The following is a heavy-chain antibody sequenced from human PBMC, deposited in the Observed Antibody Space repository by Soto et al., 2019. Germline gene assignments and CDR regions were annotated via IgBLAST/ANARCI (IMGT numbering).Heavy chain of an antibody. V-gene: IGHV2-5*02. CDR1: GFSLSTSGVG. Sequence: QITLKESGPTLVKPTQTLTLTCTFSGFSLSTSGVGVGWIRQPPGKALEWLALIYWDDDKRYSPSLKSRLTITKDTSKNHVVLTMTNMDPVDTATYYCAHIPAGSSWYLHWFDPWGQGTLVTVSS. CDR2: IYWDDDK. CDR3: AHIPAGSSWYLHWFDP. D-gene: IGHD6-13*01. J-gene: IGHJ5*02.